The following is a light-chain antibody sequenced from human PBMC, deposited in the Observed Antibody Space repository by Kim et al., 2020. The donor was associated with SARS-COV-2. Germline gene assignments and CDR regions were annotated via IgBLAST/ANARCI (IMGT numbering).Light chain of an antibody. V-gene: IGKV3-15*01. CDR3: QQYNKWPSLT. J-gene: IGKJ4*01. Sequence: EIMMTQSPATLSVSPGERATLSCRASQSVSSNLAWYQQKPGQAPRLLIYGASTRATGIPARFSGSGSGTEFTLTISSLQSEDFAVYYCQQYNKWPSLTFGGGTKVEIK. CDR2: GAS. CDR1: QSVSSN.